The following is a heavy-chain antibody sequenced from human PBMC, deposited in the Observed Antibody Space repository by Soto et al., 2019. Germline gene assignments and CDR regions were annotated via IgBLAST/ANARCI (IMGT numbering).Heavy chain of an antibody. Sequence: QVQLVQSGAEVKKPGASVKDSCKPSGYSYTTFGISWVRQAPGQGLEWMGWMNSNSGNTDYAQKFQDRVTMNTDTFTRTAYMDLRSLTSDDTAVYFCVRDRLTVTGTKCFDYWGQGTLVTVSS. CDR2: MNSNSGNT. CDR1: GYSYTTFG. D-gene: IGHD4-17*01. CDR3: VRDRLTVTGTKCFDY. V-gene: IGHV1-18*01. J-gene: IGHJ4*02.